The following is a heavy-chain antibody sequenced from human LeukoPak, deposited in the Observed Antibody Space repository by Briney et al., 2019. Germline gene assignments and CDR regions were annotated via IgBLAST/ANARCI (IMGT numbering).Heavy chain of an antibody. CDR2: IYYSGST. J-gene: IGHJ5*02. CDR3: ATSGGPLNWFDP. V-gene: IGHV4-39*07. Sequence: PSETLSLTCTVSGGSISSSSYYWGWIRQPPGNGLEWIGSIYYSGSTYYNPSLKSRVTISIDTSKNQFSLKLSSVTAADTAVYYCATSGGPLNWFDPWGQGTLVTVSS. CDR1: GGSISSSSYY.